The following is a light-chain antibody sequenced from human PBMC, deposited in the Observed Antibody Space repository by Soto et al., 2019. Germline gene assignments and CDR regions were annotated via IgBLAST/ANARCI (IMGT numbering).Light chain of an antibody. CDR3: SSYAGSNIHYV. J-gene: IGLJ1*01. V-gene: IGLV2-8*01. Sequence: QSVLTQPPSASGSPVQSVTISCTGTSSDVGGYNYVSWYQQHPGKAPKLMIYEVSKRPSGVPDRFSGSKSGNTASLTVSGLQAEDEADYYCSSYAGSNIHYVFGTGTKLTVL. CDR2: EVS. CDR1: SSDVGGYNY.